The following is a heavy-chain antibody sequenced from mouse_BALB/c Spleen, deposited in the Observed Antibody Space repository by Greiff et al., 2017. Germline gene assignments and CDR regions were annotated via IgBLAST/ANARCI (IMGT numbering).Heavy chain of an antibody. Sequence: VQLKESGPGLVKPSQSLSLTCTVTGYSITSDYAWNWIRQFPGNKLEWMGYISYSGSTSYNPSLKSRISITRDTSKNQFFLQLNSVTTEDTATYYCARSLYDYFDYWGQGTTLTVSS. D-gene: IGHD2-3*01. CDR3: ARSLYDYFDY. CDR2: ISYSGST. CDR1: GYSITSDYA. J-gene: IGHJ2*01. V-gene: IGHV3-2*02.